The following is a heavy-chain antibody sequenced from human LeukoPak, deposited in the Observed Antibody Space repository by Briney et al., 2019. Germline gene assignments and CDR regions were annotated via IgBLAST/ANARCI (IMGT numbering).Heavy chain of an antibody. J-gene: IGHJ4*02. Sequence: GSLSLSCAASGFPFSSYEMNWVRQAPGKGREWGSYISSSGSTIYYADSVKGRFTISRDNAKNSLYLQMNSLRAEDTAVYYCAREPDDYGDYVGSWGQGTLVTVSA. CDR2: ISSSGSTI. CDR3: AREPDDYGDYVGS. D-gene: IGHD4-17*01. CDR1: GFPFSSYE. V-gene: IGHV3-48*03.